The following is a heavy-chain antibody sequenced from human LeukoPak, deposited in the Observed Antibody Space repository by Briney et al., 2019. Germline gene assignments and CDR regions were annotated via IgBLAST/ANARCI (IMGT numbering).Heavy chain of an antibody. CDR3: ARSRSGYLFDY. D-gene: IGHD5-12*01. CDR2: INTNTGNP. Sequence: ASVKVSCKASGYTFTNYAMNWVRQDPGQGLEWMGWINTNTGNPTYAQGFTGRFVFSLDTSVNTAYLQISRLKAEDTAVYYCARSRSGYLFDYWGQGTLVTVSS. CDR1: GYTFTNYA. V-gene: IGHV7-4-1*02. J-gene: IGHJ4*02.